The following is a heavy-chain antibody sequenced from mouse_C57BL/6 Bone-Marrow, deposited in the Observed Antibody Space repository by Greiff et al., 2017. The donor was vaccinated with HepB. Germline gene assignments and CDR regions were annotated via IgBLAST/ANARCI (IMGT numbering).Heavy chain of an antibody. V-gene: IGHV2-2*01. CDR1: GFSLTSYG. CDR3: ARRYDYDVWWYFDV. Sequence: VQLQESGPGLVQPSQSLSITCTVSGFSLTSYGVHWVRQSPGKGLEWLGVIWSGGSTDYNAAFISRLSISKDNSKSQVFFKMNSLQADDTAIYYCARRYDYDVWWYFDVWGTGTTVTVSS. J-gene: IGHJ1*03. CDR2: IWSGGST. D-gene: IGHD2-4*01.